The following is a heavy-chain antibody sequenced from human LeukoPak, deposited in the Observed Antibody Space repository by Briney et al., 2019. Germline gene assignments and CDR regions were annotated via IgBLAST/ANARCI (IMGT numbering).Heavy chain of an antibody. CDR1: GGSFSGYY. CDR3: ARKSIVTAGRKPYDV. V-gene: IGHV4-34*01. Sequence: SETLSLTCAVYGGSFSGYYWSWIRQPPGKGLERIGEIDHSGRTNSNASLKSRVTISVDMSKNQFSLRLSSVTAADTAVYYCARKSIVTAGRKPYDVWDQGTLVTVSP. J-gene: IGHJ4*02. CDR2: IDHSGRT. D-gene: IGHD6-13*01.